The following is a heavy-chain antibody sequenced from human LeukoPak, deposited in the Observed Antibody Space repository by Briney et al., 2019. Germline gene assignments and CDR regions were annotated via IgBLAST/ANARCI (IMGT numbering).Heavy chain of an antibody. Sequence: PGGSLRLSCAASGFTFSSYAMHWVRQAPGKGLEWVAVISYDGSNKYYADSVKGRFTISRDNSKNTLYLQMNSLRAEDTAVYYCAKLDGGVSRDAFDIWGQGTMVTVSS. CDR1: GFTFSSYA. D-gene: IGHD2-8*02. CDR2: ISYDGSNK. CDR3: AKLDGGVSRDAFDI. J-gene: IGHJ3*02. V-gene: IGHV3-30*04.